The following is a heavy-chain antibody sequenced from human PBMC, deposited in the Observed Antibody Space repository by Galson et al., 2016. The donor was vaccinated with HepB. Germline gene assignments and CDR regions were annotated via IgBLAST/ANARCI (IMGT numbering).Heavy chain of an antibody. D-gene: IGHD2-8*01. CDR2: IWYDGSNE. CDR1: GFTFGSYG. V-gene: IGHV3-33*01. CDR3: ARDDDSCHTNNGSPHC. Sequence: SLRLSCAASGFTFGSYGMHWVRQAPGKGLEWVAAIWYDGSNENYADSVKGRFTISRDNSKNTLYLQMNTLRVEDTAVYYCARDDDSCHTNNGSPHCWGQGTLVTVSS. J-gene: IGHJ4*02.